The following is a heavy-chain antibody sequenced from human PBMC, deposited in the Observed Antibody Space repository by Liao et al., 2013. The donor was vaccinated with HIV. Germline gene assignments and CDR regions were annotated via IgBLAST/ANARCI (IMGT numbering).Heavy chain of an antibody. D-gene: IGHD1-26*01. J-gene: IGHJ2*01. CDR3: ARVQWEPAPNWYSDL. Sequence: QVQLQESGPGLVKPSQTLSLTCTVSGGSVSSSGYYWGWIRQPPGEGLAWIGSIYNSGSTYYNPSLKSRVTISLDTSKNQFSLNLRSVTAADTAVYYCARVQWEPAPNWYSDLWGRGTLVIVSS. CDR1: GGSVSSSGYY. CDR2: IYNSGST. V-gene: IGHV4-39*07.